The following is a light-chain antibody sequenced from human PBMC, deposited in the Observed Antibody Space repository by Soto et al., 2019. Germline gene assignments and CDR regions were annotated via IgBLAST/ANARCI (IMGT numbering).Light chain of an antibody. CDR3: QQFEDLPLS. CDR1: QDISTF. Sequence: DIQMTQSPSSLSASVGDRVSITCQASQDISTFLNWYQQKPGQAPNLLVYDASTLETGVPSRLSGSGSGTDFTLTITSLQSEDVAAYYCQQFEDLPLSFGPGATVDI. J-gene: IGKJ3*01. V-gene: IGKV1-33*01. CDR2: DAS.